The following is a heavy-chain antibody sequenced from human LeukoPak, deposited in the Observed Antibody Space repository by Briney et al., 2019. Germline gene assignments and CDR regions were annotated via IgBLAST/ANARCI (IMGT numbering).Heavy chain of an antibody. CDR1: GFTFSDYY. J-gene: IGHJ4*02. Sequence: GGSLRLSCAASGFTFSDYYMSWIRQAPGKVLEWVPYISSSGSTIYYADSVKGRFTISRDNAKNSLYLQMNSLRAEDTAVYYCASLCYHAKYGIRDSSRFDYWGQGTLVTVSS. CDR3: ASLCYHAKYGIRDSSRFDY. V-gene: IGHV3-11*01. D-gene: IGHD6-13*01. CDR2: ISSSGSTI.